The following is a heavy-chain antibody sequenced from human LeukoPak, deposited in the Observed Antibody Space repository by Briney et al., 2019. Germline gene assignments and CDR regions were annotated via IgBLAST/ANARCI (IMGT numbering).Heavy chain of an antibody. Sequence: PGGSLRLSCAASGFTFNSYAMSWVRQAPGKGLEWVSAISGSGGSTYYADSVKGRFTISRDNSKNTLYLQMNSLRAEDTAVYYCARGYYDILTGYPFDYWGQGTLVTVSS. J-gene: IGHJ4*02. V-gene: IGHV3-23*01. CDR1: GFTFNSYA. CDR3: ARGYYDILTGYPFDY. CDR2: ISGSGGST. D-gene: IGHD3-9*01.